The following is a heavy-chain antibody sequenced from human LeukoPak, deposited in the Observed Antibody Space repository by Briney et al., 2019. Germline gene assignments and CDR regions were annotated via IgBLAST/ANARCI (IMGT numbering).Heavy chain of an antibody. V-gene: IGHV4-61*02. J-gene: IGHJ3*02. CDR1: GGSISSGSYY. CDR2: IYTSGST. Sequence: PSETLSPTCTVSGGSISSGSYYWSWIRQPAGKGLEWSGRIYTSGSTNYNPSLKSRVTISVDTSKNQFSLKLSSVTAADTAVYYCARALGYSDAFDIWGQGTMVTVSS. D-gene: IGHD5-18*01. CDR3: ARALGYSDAFDI.